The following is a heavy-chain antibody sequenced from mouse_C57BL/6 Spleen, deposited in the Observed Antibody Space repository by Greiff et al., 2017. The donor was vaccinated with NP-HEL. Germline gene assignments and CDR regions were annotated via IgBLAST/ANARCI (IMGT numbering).Heavy chain of an antibody. J-gene: IGHJ3*01. D-gene: IGHD2-4*01. V-gene: IGHV1-54*01. CDR3: ARGDYDVRGFAY. CDR1: GYAFTNYL. Sequence: VQLQQSGAELVRPGTSVKVSCKASGYAFTNYLIEWVKQRPGQGLEWIGVINPGSGGTNYNEKFKGKATLTADKSSSTAYMQLSSLTSEDSAVYFCARGDYDVRGFAYWGQGTLVTVSA. CDR2: INPGSGGT.